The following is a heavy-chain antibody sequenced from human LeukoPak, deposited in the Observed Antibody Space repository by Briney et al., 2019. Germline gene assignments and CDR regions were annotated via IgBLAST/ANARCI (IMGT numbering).Heavy chain of an antibody. D-gene: IGHD6-19*01. CDR1: GFTFSGYA. J-gene: IGHJ6*02. Sequence: GGSLRLSCAASGFTFSGYAMHWVRQAPGKGLEWVAVISYDGSNKYYADSVKGRFTISRDNSKNTLYLQMNSLRAEDTAVYYCARAPYSSGWSSLLSYYYYGMDVWGQGTTVTVSS. CDR3: ARAPYSSGWSSLLSYYYYGMDV. V-gene: IGHV3-30*04. CDR2: ISYDGSNK.